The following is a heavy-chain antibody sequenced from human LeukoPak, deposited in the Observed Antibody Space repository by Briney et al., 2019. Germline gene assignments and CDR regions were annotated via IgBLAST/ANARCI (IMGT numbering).Heavy chain of an antibody. CDR3: AKDGEAVPAASFDY. V-gene: IGHV3-30*02. CDR2: IPYEGINK. J-gene: IGHJ4*02. D-gene: IGHD2-2*01. Sequence: GGSLRLSCAASGFTFSSYGMHWVRQAPGKGLEWVAFIPYEGINKYYTDSVKGRFTISRDNSKSTLYLQMSSLRAEDAAVYYCAKDGEAVPAASFDYWGQGTLVTVSS. CDR1: GFTFSSYG.